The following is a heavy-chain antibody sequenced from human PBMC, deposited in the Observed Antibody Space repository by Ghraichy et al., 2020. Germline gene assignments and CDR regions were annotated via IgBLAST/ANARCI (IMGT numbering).Heavy chain of an antibody. CDR2: IYYSGST. J-gene: IGHJ2*01. CDR3: ARAPGEDVRFLEWLDYWYFDL. CDR1: DGSISSYY. V-gene: IGHV4-59*01. Sequence: SETLSLTCTVSDGSISSYYWSWVRQPPGKGLEWIGYIYYSGSTNYNPSLKSRVTISVDTSKNQFSLKLSSVTAADTAVYYCARAPGEDVRFLEWLDYWYFDLWGRGTLVTVSS. D-gene: IGHD3-3*01.